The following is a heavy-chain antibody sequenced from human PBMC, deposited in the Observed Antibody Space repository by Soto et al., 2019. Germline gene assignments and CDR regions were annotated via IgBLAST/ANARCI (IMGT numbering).Heavy chain of an antibody. D-gene: IGHD1-26*01. CDR1: GFTFSSYA. CDR2: ISYDGSNK. Sequence: GGSLRLSCAASGFTFSSYAMHWVRQAPGKGLEWVAVISYDGSNKYYADSVKGRFTISRDNSKNTLYLQMNSLRAEDTAVYYCARGRIVGARVFDYWGQGTLVTVSS. J-gene: IGHJ4*02. V-gene: IGHV3-30-3*01. CDR3: ARGRIVGARVFDY.